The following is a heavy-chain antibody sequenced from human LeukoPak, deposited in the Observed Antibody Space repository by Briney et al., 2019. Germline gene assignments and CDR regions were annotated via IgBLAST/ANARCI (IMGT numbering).Heavy chain of an antibody. CDR1: GYTFTGYY. J-gene: IGHJ3*02. V-gene: IGHV1-2*02. CDR3: ARDTGETYYDFWSGYPAAFDI. Sequence: GASVKVSCKASGYTFTGYYMHWVRQAPGQGLEWMGWINPNSGGTNYAQKFQGRVTMTRDTSISTAYMELSRLRSDDTAVYYCARDTGETYYDFWSGYPAAFDIWGQGTMVTVSS. D-gene: IGHD3-3*01. CDR2: INPNSGGT.